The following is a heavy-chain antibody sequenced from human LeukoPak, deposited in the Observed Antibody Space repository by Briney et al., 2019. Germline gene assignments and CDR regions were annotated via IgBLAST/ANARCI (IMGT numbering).Heavy chain of an antibody. J-gene: IGHJ4*02. D-gene: IGHD5-12*01. CDR1: GFTFNSYW. Sequence: GGSLRLSCATSGFTFNSYWIHWVRQPPGKGLVWVSRINSDGGSTSYADSVKGRFTISRDNRKNTLYLQMNSLRAEDTAVYFCARGGLGGSSGALDYRGQGTLVTVSS. V-gene: IGHV3-74*01. CDR3: ARGGLGGSSGALDY. CDR2: INSDGGST.